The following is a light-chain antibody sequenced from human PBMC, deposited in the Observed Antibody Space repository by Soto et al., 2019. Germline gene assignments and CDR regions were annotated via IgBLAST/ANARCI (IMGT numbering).Light chain of an antibody. Sequence: EIVMTQSPATLSVSPGERATLSCRASQSIGNTLAWFQQRPGQAPRLLIYGASTRATGFPARFSGSGSGTELTLTISSLQSEDFAVYYCQQYYNWPRTFGQGTKMEIK. CDR2: GAS. V-gene: IGKV3-15*01. CDR1: QSIGNT. CDR3: QQYYNWPRT. J-gene: IGKJ2*01.